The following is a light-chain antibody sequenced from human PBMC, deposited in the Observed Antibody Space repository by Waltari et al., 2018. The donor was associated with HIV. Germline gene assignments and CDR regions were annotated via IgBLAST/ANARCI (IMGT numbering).Light chain of an antibody. CDR3: FSYATGSYWV. CDR2: DVT. Sequence: QSALTQTRSVSGSPGQSVTISCTGTSIDVGGYNFVSWYQQHPGKAPKLMIYDVTKRPSGVPDRFSGSKSGNTASLTISGLQAEDEADYYCFSYATGSYWVFGGGTKLTAL. J-gene: IGLJ3*02. V-gene: IGLV2-11*01. CDR1: SIDVGGYNF.